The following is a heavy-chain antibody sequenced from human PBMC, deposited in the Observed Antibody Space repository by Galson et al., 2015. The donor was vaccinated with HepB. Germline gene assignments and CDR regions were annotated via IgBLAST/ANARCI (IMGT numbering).Heavy chain of an antibody. V-gene: IGHV3-7*03. CDR1: GFTLKNYW. Sequence: SLRLSCAASGFTLKNYWMTWVRQAPGKGLEWVASIKEDGSVDYYVDSVKGRFTVSRDNAKNSLYLQVNSLRGDDTAVYYCARTNYGHFDYWGQGTLVTVSS. CDR2: IKEDGSVD. CDR3: ARTNYGHFDY. J-gene: IGHJ4*02. D-gene: IGHD1-7*01.